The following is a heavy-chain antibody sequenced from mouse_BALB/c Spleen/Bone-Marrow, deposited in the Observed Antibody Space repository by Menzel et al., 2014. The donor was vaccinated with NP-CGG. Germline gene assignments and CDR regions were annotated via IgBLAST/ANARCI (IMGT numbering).Heavy chain of an antibody. CDR3: ALYYRYDYFDY. Sequence: VKLVESGAELAKPGASVKMSCKASGYTFTSYWMRWVKQRPGQGLEWIGYINPSTTYSAYNQKFKDKATLTADKSSSTAYMQLSSLTSEDSAVYYCALYYRYDYFDYWGQGTTLTVSS. CDR1: GYTFTSYW. J-gene: IGHJ2*01. V-gene: IGHV1-7*01. CDR2: INPSTTYS. D-gene: IGHD2-14*01.